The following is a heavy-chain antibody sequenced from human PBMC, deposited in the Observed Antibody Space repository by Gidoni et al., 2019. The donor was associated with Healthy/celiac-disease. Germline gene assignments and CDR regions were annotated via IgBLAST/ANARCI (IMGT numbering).Heavy chain of an antibody. V-gene: IGHV4-34*01. CDR1: GESFSGYY. CDR3: ARGVGGAARSDFDY. CDR2: INHSGST. Sequence: QVQLQQWGAGLLKPSETLSLTCAVYGESFSGYYWIWIRQPTGKGLEWIGEINHSGSTNYNPSLKSRVTISVDTSKNQFSLKLSSVTAADTAVYYCARGVGGAARSDFDYWGQGTLVTVSS. J-gene: IGHJ4*02. D-gene: IGHD6-6*01.